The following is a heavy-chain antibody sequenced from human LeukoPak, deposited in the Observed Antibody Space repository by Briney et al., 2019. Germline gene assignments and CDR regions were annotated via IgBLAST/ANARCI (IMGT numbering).Heavy chain of an antibody. V-gene: IGHV3-21*04. D-gene: IGHD6-13*01. CDR1: GFTFSSYS. CDR2: ISSSSSYI. CDR3: AKRITTPGPYFDY. Sequence: GGSLRLSCAASGFTFSSYSMNWVRQAPGKGLEWVSSISSSSSYIYYADSVKGRFTISRDNSKNTLYLQMNNLRAEDTAVYYCAKRITTPGPYFDYWGQGTLVTVSS. J-gene: IGHJ4*02.